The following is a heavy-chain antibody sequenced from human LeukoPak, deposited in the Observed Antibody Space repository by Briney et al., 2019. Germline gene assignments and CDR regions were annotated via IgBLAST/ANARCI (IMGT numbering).Heavy chain of an antibody. D-gene: IGHD1-26*01. CDR3: ALNPGGDYFDY. CDR2: ISGSGGST. CDR1: GFTFSSYA. J-gene: IGHJ4*02. Sequence: GGSLRLSCAASGFTFSSYAMNWVRQAPGKGLEWVSAISGSGGSTYYADSVKGRFTISRDNSKSTLYLQMNSLRAEDTTVYYCALNPGGDYFDYWGQGTLVIVSS. V-gene: IGHV3-23*01.